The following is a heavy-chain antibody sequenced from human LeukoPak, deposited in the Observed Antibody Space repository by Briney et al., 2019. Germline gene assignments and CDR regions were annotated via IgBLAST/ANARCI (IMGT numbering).Heavy chain of an antibody. CDR2: IYYSGST. CDR3: ARLKMSITMIVVVYFDY. D-gene: IGHD3-22*01. V-gene: IGHV4-39*01. CDR1: GGSISSSNW. Sequence: SETLSLTCAVSGGSISSSNWWSWVRQPPGKGLEWIGSIYYSGSTYHNPSLKSRVTISVDTSKNQFSLKLSSVTAADTAVYYCARLKMSITMIVVVYFDYWGQGTLVTVSS. J-gene: IGHJ4*02.